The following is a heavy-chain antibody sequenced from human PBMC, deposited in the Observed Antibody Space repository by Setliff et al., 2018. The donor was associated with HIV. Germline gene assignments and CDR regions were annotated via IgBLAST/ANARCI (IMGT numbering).Heavy chain of an antibody. Sequence: ASVKVSCKASGYTFTSYYMHWVRQAPGQGLEWMGIINPSGGSTSYAQKLQGRVTMTRDTSTSTVYMELSSLRSEDTAVYYCASYSGSYYFILHYWGQGTLVTVSS. CDR2: INPSGGST. V-gene: IGHV1-46*01. CDR3: ASYSGSYYFILHY. D-gene: IGHD1-26*01. CDR1: GYTFTSYY. J-gene: IGHJ4*02.